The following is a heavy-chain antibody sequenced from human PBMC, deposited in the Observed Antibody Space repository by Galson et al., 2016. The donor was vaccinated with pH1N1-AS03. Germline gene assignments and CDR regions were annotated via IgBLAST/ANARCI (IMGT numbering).Heavy chain of an antibody. CDR2: ISDSSRGGNI. CDR3: VTHGA. J-gene: IGHJ5*02. D-gene: IGHD3-10*01. CDR1: GFKISTYA. V-gene: IGHV3-23*01. Sequence: SLRLSCAGSGFKISTYAINWVRQAPGKGLERVTGISDSSRGGNIYYADSVKGRFTISRDTSKNTLYLQMNSLRDEGTAVYYCVTHGAWGQGALVTVSS.